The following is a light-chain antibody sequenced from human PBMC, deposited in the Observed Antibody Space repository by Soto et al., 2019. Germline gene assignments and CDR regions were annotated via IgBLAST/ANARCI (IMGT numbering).Light chain of an antibody. CDR2: DVS. CDR3: SSYTSSSTLVV. V-gene: IGLV2-14*01. CDR1: SSEVGGYNY. Sequence: QSVLTQPASVSGSPGQSITISCTGTSSEVGGYNYVSWYQQHPGKAPKLMIYDVSNRPSGVSNRFSGSKSGNTASLTISGLQAEDEADYYCSSYTSSSTLVVLGTGTKLTVL. J-gene: IGLJ1*01.